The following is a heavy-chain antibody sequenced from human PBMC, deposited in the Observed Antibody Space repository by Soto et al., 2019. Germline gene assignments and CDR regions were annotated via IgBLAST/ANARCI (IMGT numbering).Heavy chain of an antibody. CDR3: AKVIEYYDYIWGSPKEYYFDY. V-gene: IGHV3-23*01. CDR1: GFTFSSYA. Sequence: GGSLRLSCAASGFTFSSYAMSWVRQAPGKRLEWVSAISGSGGSTYYADSVKGRFTISRDNSKNTLYLQMNSLRAEDTAVYYCAKVIEYYDYIWGSPKEYYFDYWGQGTLVTVSS. CDR2: ISGSGGST. J-gene: IGHJ4*02. D-gene: IGHD3-16*01.